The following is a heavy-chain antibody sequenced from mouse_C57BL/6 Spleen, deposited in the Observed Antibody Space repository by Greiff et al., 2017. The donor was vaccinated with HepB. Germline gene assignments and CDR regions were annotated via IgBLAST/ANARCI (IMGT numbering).Heavy chain of an antibody. D-gene: IGHD2-3*01. J-gene: IGHJ2*01. Sequence: EVQLQQSGPGLVKPSQSLSLTCSVPGYSITSGYYWNWIRQFPGNKLEWMGYISYDGSNNYNPSLKNRISITRDTSKNQFFLKLNSVTTEDTAKYYCARERDGYYGGFDYWGQGTTLTVSS. CDR1: GYSITSGYY. CDR3: ARERDGYYGGFDY. CDR2: ISYDGSN. V-gene: IGHV3-6*01.